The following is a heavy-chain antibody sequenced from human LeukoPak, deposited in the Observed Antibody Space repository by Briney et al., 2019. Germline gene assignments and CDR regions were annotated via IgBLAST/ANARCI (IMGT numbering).Heavy chain of an antibody. D-gene: IGHD3-10*02. CDR2: ISSSGSTI. Sequence: GGSLRLSCAASGFTFSSYEMSWVRQAPGKGLEWVSYISSSGSTIYYANSEKGRFTKSRDNAKNSLYLQMNSPRAEDTAVYYCAELGITMIGGVWGKGTTITISS. CDR3: AELGITMIGGV. J-gene: IGHJ6*04. CDR1: GFTFSSYE. V-gene: IGHV3-48*03.